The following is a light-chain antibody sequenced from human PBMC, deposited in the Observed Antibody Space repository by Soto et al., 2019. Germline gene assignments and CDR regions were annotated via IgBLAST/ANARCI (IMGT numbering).Light chain of an antibody. CDR3: QQRSDWPLT. CDR1: QSVSSY. J-gene: IGKJ4*01. V-gene: IGKV3-11*01. Sequence: EIVLTQSRTTLSLSPGERATLSCRASQSVSSYFAWYQQKPGQAPRLLIYDASTRAAGIPARFSGSGSGTDFTLTISSLEPEDFAVYYCQQRSDWPLTFGGGTKVEIK. CDR2: DAS.